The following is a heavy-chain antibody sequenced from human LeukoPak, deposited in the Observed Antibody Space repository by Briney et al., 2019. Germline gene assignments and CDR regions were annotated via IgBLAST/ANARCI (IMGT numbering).Heavy chain of an antibody. CDR1: GGSISSGGYY. CDR3: ARVSRVVPAAIYY. J-gene: IGHJ4*02. V-gene: IGHV4-31*03. CDR2: IYYSGST. Sequence: PSETLSLTCTVSGGSISSGGYYWSWIRQHPGKGLEWIGYIYYSGSTYYNPSLKSRVTISVDTSKNQFSLKLSSVTAADTAVYYCARVSRVVPAAIYYWGQGTLVTVSS. D-gene: IGHD2-2*01.